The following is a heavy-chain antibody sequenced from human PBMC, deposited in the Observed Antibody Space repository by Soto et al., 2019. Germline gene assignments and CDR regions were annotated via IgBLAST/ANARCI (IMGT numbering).Heavy chain of an antibody. CDR3: AKVLTDNDFWRGIDY. D-gene: IGHD3-3*01. V-gene: IGHV3-23*01. J-gene: IGHJ4*02. Sequence: PXGSLKLSCSASGFTFSSSAMSWVRQTPGKGLEWVSTLVHTGSTFYADSVKGRFTISRDNSKNTLYLQMDSLRVDDTAVFYCAKVLTDNDFWRGIDYWGQGYMATVSS. CDR2: LVHTGST. CDR1: GFTFSSSA.